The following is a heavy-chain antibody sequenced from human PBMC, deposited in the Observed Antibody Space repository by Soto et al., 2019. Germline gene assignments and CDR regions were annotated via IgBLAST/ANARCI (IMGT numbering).Heavy chain of an antibody. CDR1: GDSVSSNSAA. J-gene: IGHJ6*02. CDR2: TYYRSKWYN. Sequence: SQTLSLTCAISGDSVSSNSAAWNWIRQSPSRGLEWLGRTYYRSKWYNDYAVSVKSRITINPDTSKNQFSLQLNSVTPEDTAVYYCARQAADGPDYYYYGMDVWGQGTTVTVSS. CDR3: ARQAADGPDYYYYGMDV. V-gene: IGHV6-1*01. D-gene: IGHD6-13*01.